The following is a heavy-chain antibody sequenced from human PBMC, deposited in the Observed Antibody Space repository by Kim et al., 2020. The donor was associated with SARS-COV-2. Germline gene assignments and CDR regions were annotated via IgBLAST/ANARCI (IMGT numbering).Heavy chain of an antibody. CDR2: IYYSGST. CDR1: GGSISSYY. Sequence: SETLSLTCTVSGGSISSYYWSWIRQPPGKGLEWIGYIYYSGSTNYNPSLKSRVTISVDTSKNQFSLKLSSVTAADTAVYYCARSYYYDSSGYYARILFDSGRPDDAFDIWGQGTMVTVSS. V-gene: IGHV4-59*01. CDR3: ARSYYYDSSGYYARILFDSGRPDDAFDI. D-gene: IGHD3-22*01. J-gene: IGHJ3*02.